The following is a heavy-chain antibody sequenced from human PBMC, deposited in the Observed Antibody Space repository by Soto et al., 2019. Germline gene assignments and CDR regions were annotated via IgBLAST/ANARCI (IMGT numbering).Heavy chain of an antibody. J-gene: IGHJ3*02. CDR2: IVVGNGNT. CDR1: GLAVSDSA. Sequence: SVKGSWKSSGLAVSDSALQLVRQARGQPLEWIGYIVVGNGNTNFAQRFQERVTFSSDKSRGTAYMELRSLRSEDTAVYYCAATTHYDFWSGYFTGVAFDIWGQGTKVTVSS. CDR3: AATTHYDFWSGYFTGVAFDI. V-gene: IGHV1-58*01. D-gene: IGHD3-3*01.